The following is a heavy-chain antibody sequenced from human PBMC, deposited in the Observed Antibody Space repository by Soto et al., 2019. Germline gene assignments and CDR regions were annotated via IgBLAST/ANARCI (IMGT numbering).Heavy chain of an antibody. V-gene: IGHV2-5*01. CDR2: IYWNDDK. CDR1: GFSLSTSGVG. Sequence: QITLKESGPTLVKPTQTLTLTCTFSGFSLSTSGVGVGWIRQPPGKALEWLALIYWNDDKRYSPSLKSRLTITKDTSKNQVVLTMTNMDPVDTATYYCAHSFIVVVPAAPGGWFGPWGQGTLVTVSS. D-gene: IGHD2-2*01. CDR3: AHSFIVVVPAAPGGWFGP. J-gene: IGHJ5*02.